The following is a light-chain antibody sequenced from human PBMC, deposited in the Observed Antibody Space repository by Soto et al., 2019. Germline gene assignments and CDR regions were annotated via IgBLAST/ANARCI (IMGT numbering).Light chain of an antibody. CDR2: KAS. CDR1: QSINIW. Sequence: IQMTQSPSTLSASLGDRATFTCRASQSINIWLAWYQQKPGKAPKLLIYKASTLEVGVPSRFSGSGSGTEFTLTISTLQPSDFATYYCQQLNAYPLTFGQGTRLEIK. CDR3: QQLNAYPLT. J-gene: IGKJ5*01. V-gene: IGKV1-5*03.